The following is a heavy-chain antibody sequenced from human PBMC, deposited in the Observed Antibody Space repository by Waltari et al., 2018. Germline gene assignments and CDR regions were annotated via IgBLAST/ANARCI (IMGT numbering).Heavy chain of an antibody. CDR3: ARGQGSGRYGTPFDS. CDR1: GASISLAH. V-gene: IGHV4-4*07. J-gene: IGHJ4*02. D-gene: IGHD1-26*01. Sequence: QAQLQESGPGLAKPSETLSLTCTVSGASISLAHWSWVRQPTGKGLEWIGRIFGGGATTYNPSLKSRVTMSVDTSRSQFSLRLSSVAAADTAVYFCARGQGSGRYGTPFDSWGQGILVTVSA. CDR2: IFGGGAT.